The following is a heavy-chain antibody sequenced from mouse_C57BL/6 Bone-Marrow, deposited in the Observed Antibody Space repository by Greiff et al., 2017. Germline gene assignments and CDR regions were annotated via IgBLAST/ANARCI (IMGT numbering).Heavy chain of an antibody. V-gene: IGHV1-52*01. D-gene: IGHD1-1*01. CDR1: GYTFTSYW. Sequence: QVQLQQSGAELVRPGSSVKLSCKASGYTFTSYWMHWVKQRPIQGLEWIGNIDPSDSETHYNQKFKDKATLTVDKSSSTAYMQLSSLTSEDSAVYYCARFFYYYGSSPYYFDYWGQGTTLTVSS. CDR2: IDPSDSET. J-gene: IGHJ2*01. CDR3: ARFFYYYGSSPYYFDY.